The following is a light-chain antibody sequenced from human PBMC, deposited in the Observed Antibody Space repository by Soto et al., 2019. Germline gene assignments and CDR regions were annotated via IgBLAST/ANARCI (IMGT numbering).Light chain of an antibody. CDR1: QSVSSL. CDR3: QQYNEWPIT. CDR2: RAS. J-gene: IGKJ5*01. V-gene: IGKV3-15*01. Sequence: RVITEAPPTLSLSPEERATLSCRASQSVSSLLAWYQQKPGQAPRLLIYRASTRATGISGRFSGSGSGTEFTLTITSLQSEDFAVYYCQQYNEWPITFGQGTRLEIK.